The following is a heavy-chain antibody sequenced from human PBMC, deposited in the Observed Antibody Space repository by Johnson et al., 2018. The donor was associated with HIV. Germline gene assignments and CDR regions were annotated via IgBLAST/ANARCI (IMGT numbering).Heavy chain of an antibody. J-gene: IGHJ3*02. CDR1: GFTFSSYP. Sequence: QVQLVESGGGVVQPGRSQRLSCAASGFTFSSYPMHWVRQAPGKGLEWVAFIRYDGSNKYYADSVKGRFTISRDNAKNSLYLQMNSPRAEDTAVYYCARACGSYFAFDIWGQGTMVTVSS. V-gene: IGHV3-30*04. D-gene: IGHD1-26*01. CDR2: IRYDGSNK. CDR3: ARACGSYFAFDI.